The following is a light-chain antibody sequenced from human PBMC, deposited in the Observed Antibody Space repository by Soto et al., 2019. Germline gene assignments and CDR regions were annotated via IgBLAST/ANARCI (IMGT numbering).Light chain of an antibody. J-gene: IGKJ5*01. Sequence: EIVMTQSPATLSVSPGERATLSCRASQSVGSNLAWYQQKPGQAPRLLFSGASTRATGIPARFSGSGSGTEFTLTISSLQSEDFAVYYCQQFDNWPLTFGQGTRLEIK. CDR3: QQFDNWPLT. V-gene: IGKV3-15*01. CDR2: GAS. CDR1: QSVGSN.